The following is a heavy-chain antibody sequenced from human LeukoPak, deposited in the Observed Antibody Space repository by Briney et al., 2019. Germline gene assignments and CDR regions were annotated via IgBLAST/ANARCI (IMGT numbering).Heavy chain of an antibody. Sequence: GGSLRLSCAASGFTFSTRSMNWVRQAPGKGLEWVSYISSSSDIIHYADSVKGRFTISRDNAKNSLYLQMNSLRAEDTAVYYCARDLPKSNAFDIWGQGTMVTVSS. CDR3: ARDLPKSNAFDI. CDR1: GFTFSTRS. J-gene: IGHJ3*02. CDR2: ISSSSDII. V-gene: IGHV3-48*04.